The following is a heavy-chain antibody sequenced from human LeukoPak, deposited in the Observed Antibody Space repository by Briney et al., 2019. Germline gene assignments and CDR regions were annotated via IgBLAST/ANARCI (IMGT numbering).Heavy chain of an antibody. J-gene: IGHJ3*02. D-gene: IGHD1-26*01. CDR2: ISSSGSTI. CDR3: ARPSSQGYSGSYSAAFDI. CDR1: GLTFSDYY. V-gene: IGHV3-11*01. Sequence: GGSLRLSCAASGLTFSDYYMSWIRQAPGKGLEWVSYISSSGSTIYYADSVKGRFTISRDNAKNSLYLQMNSLRAEDTAVYYCARPSSQGYSGSYSAAFDIWGQGTMVTVSS.